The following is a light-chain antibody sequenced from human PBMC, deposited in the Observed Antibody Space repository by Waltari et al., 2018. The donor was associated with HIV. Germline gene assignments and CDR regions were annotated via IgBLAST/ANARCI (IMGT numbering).Light chain of an antibody. CDR1: SSNIGSHS. V-gene: IGLV1-51*01. J-gene: IGLJ3*02. CDR2: DNN. CDR3: GTWDSSLSAV. Sequence: QSVLTQPPSVSAAPGQTVTISCSGSSSNIGSHSVPWYQQLPGTAPKLLIYDNNKRPSGIPDRFSGSKSGTSATVGITGLQTGDEADYYCGTWDSSLSAVFGGGTKLTVL.